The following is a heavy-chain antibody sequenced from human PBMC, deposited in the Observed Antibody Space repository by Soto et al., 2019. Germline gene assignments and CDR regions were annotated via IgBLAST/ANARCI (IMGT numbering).Heavy chain of an antibody. CDR1: GYSITSYW. CDR3: ARARYCSGGSCYPGSDY. J-gene: IGHJ4*02. D-gene: IGHD2-15*01. Sequence: EPLKISCKGAGYSITSYWIGRVRQKPGKGLEWMGIIYPGDSDTRYSPSFQGQVTISADKSISTAYLQWSSLKASDTAMYYCARARYCSGGSCYPGSDYWGQGTLVTVSS. V-gene: IGHV5-51*01. CDR2: IYPGDSDT.